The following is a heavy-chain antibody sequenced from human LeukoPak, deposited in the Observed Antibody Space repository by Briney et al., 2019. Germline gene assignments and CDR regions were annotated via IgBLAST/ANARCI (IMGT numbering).Heavy chain of an antibody. CDR1: GYTFTGYY. V-gene: IGHV1-2*02. CDR2: INPNSGGP. CDR3: ARDLTKPGATGFFDY. Sequence: ASVKVSCKASGYTFTGYYIHWVRQAPGQGLEWMGWINPNSGGPNYAQKFQGRVTMTRDTSISTAYMDLTSLRSDDTAVYFCARDLTKPGATGFFDYWGQGTLVSVSS. D-gene: IGHD1-26*01. J-gene: IGHJ4*02.